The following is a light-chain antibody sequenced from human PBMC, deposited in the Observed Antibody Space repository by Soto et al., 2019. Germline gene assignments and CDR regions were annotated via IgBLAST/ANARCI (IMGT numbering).Light chain of an antibody. J-gene: IGKJ2*01. V-gene: IGKV1-5*01. CDR2: DAS. Sequence: DIPMTQSPSTLSASVGDRVTITCRASQSISSWLAWYQQKPGKAPKLLIYDASSLESGVPSRFSGSGSGTEFTLSISSLQPDDFATYYCQQYNSYSPRTFGQVTKLEIK. CDR1: QSISSW. CDR3: QQYNSYSPRT.